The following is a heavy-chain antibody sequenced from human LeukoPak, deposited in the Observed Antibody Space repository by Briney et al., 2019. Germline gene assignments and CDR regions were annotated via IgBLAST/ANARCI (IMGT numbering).Heavy chain of an antibody. V-gene: IGHV4-31*03. CDR2: VYYSGST. J-gene: IGHJ4*02. Sequence: SGTLSLTCNVSGCSISSGGYYWSWICHHPGKGLEWIGYVYYSGSTNYNPSLKSRVTISVDTSKTQFSLKLSSVTAADTAVYYCARSPPIPGRYYYYDSSGYYGYFDYWGQGTLVTVSS. CDR1: GCSISSGGYY. CDR3: ARSPPIPGRYYYYDSSGYYGYFDY. D-gene: IGHD3-22*01.